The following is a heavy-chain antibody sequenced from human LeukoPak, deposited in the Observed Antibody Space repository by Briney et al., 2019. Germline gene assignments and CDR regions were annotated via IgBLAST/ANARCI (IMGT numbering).Heavy chain of an antibody. J-gene: IGHJ4*02. CDR1: GFTFSSFW. CDR2: INEAGSGK. V-gene: IGHV3-7*01. Sequence: GGSLRLSCAAPGFTFSSFWMSWVRQAPGKGLEWVANINEAGSGKYYVDSVKGRFTISRDNAKNSLYLQMNSLRVEDTAIYYCASGRQLGYWGQGTLATVSA. D-gene: IGHD6-13*01. CDR3: ASGRQLGY.